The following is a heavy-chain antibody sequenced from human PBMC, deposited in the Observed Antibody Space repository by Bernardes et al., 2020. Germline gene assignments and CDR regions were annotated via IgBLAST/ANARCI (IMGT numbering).Heavy chain of an antibody. V-gene: IGHV3-21*01. D-gene: IGHD3-10*01. Sequence: GGSLRLSCAASGFTFSSYSMNWVRQAPGKGLEWVSSISSSSSYIYYADSVKGRFTISRDNAKNSLYLQMNSLRAEDTAVYYCARGDYYYGSGSYYVHYYYMDVWGKGTTVTVSS. CDR3: ARGDYYYGSGSYYVHYYYMDV. J-gene: IGHJ6*03. CDR2: ISSSSSYI. CDR1: GFTFSSYS.